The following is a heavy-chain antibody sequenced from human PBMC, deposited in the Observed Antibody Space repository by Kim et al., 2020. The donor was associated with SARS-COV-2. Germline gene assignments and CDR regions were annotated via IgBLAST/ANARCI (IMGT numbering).Heavy chain of an antibody. CDR1: GGTFSSYA. J-gene: IGHJ6*02. CDR2: IIPIFGTA. D-gene: IGHD5-12*01. Sequence: SVKVSCKASGGTFSSYAISWVRQAHGQGLEWMGGIIPIFGTANYAQKFQGRVTITADESTSTAYMELSSLRSEDTAVYYCARAGPLRDGYNHNARYYYYYGMDVWGQGTTVTISS. V-gene: IGHV1-69*13. CDR3: ARAGPLRDGYNHNARYYYYYGMDV.